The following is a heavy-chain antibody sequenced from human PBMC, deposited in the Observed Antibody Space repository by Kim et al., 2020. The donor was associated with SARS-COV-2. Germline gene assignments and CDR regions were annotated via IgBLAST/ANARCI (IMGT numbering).Heavy chain of an antibody. CDR1: GYTFTSYG. J-gene: IGHJ3*02. V-gene: IGHV1-18*01. D-gene: IGHD3-22*01. CDR3: ARDRKYYYDSSGYYGHRGGDAFDI. Sequence: ASVKVSCKASGYTFTSYGISWVRQAPGQGLEWMGWISAYNGNTNYAQKLQGRVTMTTDTSTSTAYMELRSLRSDDTAVYYCARDRKYYYDSSGYYGHRGGDAFDIWGQGTMVTVSS. CDR2: ISAYNGNT.